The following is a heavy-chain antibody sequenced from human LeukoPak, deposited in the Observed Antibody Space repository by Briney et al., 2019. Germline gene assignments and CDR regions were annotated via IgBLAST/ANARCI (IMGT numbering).Heavy chain of an antibody. J-gene: IGHJ3*02. CDR3: ARGSSGWRMDAFDI. D-gene: IGHD3-22*01. CDR2: VYYSGST. V-gene: IGHV4-61*02. Sequence: SQTLSLTCTVSGGSISSGTYYWNWIRQPAGKGLEWIGRVYYSGSTNYNPSLKSRVTISVDTSKNQFSLKLSSVTAADTAVYYCARGSSGWRMDAFDIWGQGTMVTVSS. CDR1: GGSISSGTYY.